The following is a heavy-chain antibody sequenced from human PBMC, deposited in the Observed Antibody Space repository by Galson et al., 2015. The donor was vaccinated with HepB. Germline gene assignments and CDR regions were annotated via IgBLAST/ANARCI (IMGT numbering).Heavy chain of an antibody. J-gene: IGHJ4*02. D-gene: IGHD6-19*01. V-gene: IGHV3-30*18. CDR3: AKDNSSGSFDY. Sequence: SLRLSCAASGFTFSSYGMHWVRQAPGKGLEWVAVISYDGSNKYYADSVKGRFTISRDNSKNTLYLQMNSLRAEDTAVYYCAKDNSSGSFDYWGQGTLVTVSS. CDR1: GFTFSSYG. CDR2: ISYDGSNK.